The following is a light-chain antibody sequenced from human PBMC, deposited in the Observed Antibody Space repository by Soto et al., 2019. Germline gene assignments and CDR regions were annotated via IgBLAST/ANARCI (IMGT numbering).Light chain of an antibody. J-gene: IGKJ5*01. V-gene: IGKV3-20*01. CDR1: QSVGSNY. Sequence: EVVLTQSPGTLSLSPGVRATLSCRASQSVGSNYLAWYQQKPGQAPRLLIYGASSRATGIADRFSGSGSGTDFTLTISRLEPEDFALYYCQQYGYSPITFGQGTRLEIK. CDR3: QQYGYSPIT. CDR2: GAS.